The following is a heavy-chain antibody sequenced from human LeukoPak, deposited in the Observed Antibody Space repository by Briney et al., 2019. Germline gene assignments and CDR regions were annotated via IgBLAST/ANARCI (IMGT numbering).Heavy chain of an antibody. CDR3: ARGGCGGGNCYSGTGWFES. J-gene: IGHJ5*01. CDR2: ITSESIP. Sequence: GGSLRLTCEASGFLFHDYYMSWVRQAPGKGLEWIAYITSESIPQYADSVRGRFTISRDNAQSSVSLQMDSLRAEDTAVYYCARGGCGGGNCYSGTGWFESWGQGALVIVST. V-gene: IGHV3-11*05. D-gene: IGHD2-21*02. CDR1: GFLFHDYY.